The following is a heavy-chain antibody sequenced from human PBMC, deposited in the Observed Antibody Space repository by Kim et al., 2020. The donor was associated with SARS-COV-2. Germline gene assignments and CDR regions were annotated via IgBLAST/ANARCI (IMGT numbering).Heavy chain of an antibody. CDR3: ARRGGGYPIDY. Sequence: TNYAHKLQGRVTMTTDTTTSTAYMELRSLRSDDTAVYYCARRGGGYPIDYWGQGTLVTVSS. CDR2: T. J-gene: IGHJ4*02. D-gene: IGHD1-26*01. V-gene: IGHV1-18*01.